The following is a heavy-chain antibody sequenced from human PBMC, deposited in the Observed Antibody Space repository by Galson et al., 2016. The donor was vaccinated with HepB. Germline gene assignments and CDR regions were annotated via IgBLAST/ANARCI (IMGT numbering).Heavy chain of an antibody. CDR1: GYTFTTYA. Sequence: SVKVSCKASGYTFTTYAVHWVRQAPGQRLEWMGWINAGNGNTKYSQKFQGRVTIKRETSASTAYMELRSLRSEDTAVYYCARDSKWLSSGIDVCGQGTTVTVSS. V-gene: IGHV1-3*01. J-gene: IGHJ6*02. CDR2: INAGNGNT. D-gene: IGHD3-16*02. CDR3: ARDSKWLSSGIDV.